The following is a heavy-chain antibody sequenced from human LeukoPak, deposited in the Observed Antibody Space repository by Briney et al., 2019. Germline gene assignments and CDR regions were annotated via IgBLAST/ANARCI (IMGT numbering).Heavy chain of an antibody. D-gene: IGHD3-22*01. V-gene: IGHV3-7*01. CDR3: ARARGGGYDSIGYYSYYFDY. CDR2: IKQDGSEK. J-gene: IGHJ4*02. CDR1: GFTFSSYW. Sequence: GGSLRLTCAASGFTFSSYWMSWVRQAPGKGLEWVANIKQDGSEKYYVDSVKGRFTISRDNAKNSLYLQMNSLRAEDTAVYYCARARGGGYDSIGYYSYYFDYWGQGTLVSVS.